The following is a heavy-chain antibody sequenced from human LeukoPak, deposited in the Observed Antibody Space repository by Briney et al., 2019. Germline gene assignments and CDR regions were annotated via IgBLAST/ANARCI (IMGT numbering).Heavy chain of an antibody. CDR2: ISTYNANT. V-gene: IGHV1-18*01. D-gene: IGHD1/OR15-1a*01. Sequence: ASVKVSCKASGYIFTSYGISWVRQAPGQGLEWMGWISTYNANTNYAQKLQGRVTMTTDTSTGTVYMELRSLRSDDTAVYYCARSRNSYFDYWGQGTLVTVSS. J-gene: IGHJ4*02. CDR1: GYIFTSYG. CDR3: ARSRNSYFDY.